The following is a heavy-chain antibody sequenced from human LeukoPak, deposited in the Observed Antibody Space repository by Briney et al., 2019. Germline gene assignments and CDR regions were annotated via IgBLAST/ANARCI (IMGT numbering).Heavy chain of an antibody. Sequence: GGSLRLSCAASGFTVSSHYMSWVRQAPGKGLECVSIIYNSRNTYYTDSVKGRFTISRDSSKNTVYLQMNSLRDEDTAIYYCARDMRGDYFGSGSDYWGQGTLVTVSS. J-gene: IGHJ4*02. V-gene: IGHV3-66*01. CDR3: ARDMRGDYFGSGSDY. CDR2: IYNSRNT. D-gene: IGHD3-10*01. CDR1: GFTVSSHY.